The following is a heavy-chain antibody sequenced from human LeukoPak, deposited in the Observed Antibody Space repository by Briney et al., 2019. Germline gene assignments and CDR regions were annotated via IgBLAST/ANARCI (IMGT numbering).Heavy chain of an antibody. Sequence: GGSLRLSCAASGFTFSSYAMSWVRQAPGKGLEWVSAISGSGGGTYYADSVKGRFTISRNNSKNTLYLQMNSLRAEDTAVYYCAKEPLQGGYYYYGMDVWGQGTTVTVSS. CDR3: AKEPLQGGYYYYGMDV. CDR2: ISGSGGGT. CDR1: GFTFSSYA. D-gene: IGHD1-1*01. J-gene: IGHJ6*02. V-gene: IGHV3-23*01.